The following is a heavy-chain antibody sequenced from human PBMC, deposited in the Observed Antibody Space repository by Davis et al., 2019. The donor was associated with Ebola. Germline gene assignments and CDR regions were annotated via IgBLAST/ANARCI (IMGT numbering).Heavy chain of an antibody. CDR1: GFTFSDYG. D-gene: IGHD3-22*01. J-gene: IGHJ6*02. Sequence: GGSLRLSCAGSGFTFSDYGMNWVRQAPGKGLEWVSYISGAGGNTYYADSVKGRFTLSRDNSKSLLYLQMNSLRAEDTAVYYCARAGYYYDSSVDYYYYGMDVWGQGTTVTVSS. V-gene: IGHV3-23*01. CDR3: ARAGYYYDSSVDYYYYGMDV. CDR2: ISGAGGNT.